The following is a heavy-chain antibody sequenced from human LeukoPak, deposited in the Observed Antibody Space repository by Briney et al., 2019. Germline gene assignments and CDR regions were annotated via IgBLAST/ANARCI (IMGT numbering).Heavy chain of an antibody. V-gene: IGHV5-51*01. D-gene: IGHD5-18*01. CDR2: IDPSDSET. Sequence: GESLKISCKASGYSFTSYWIGWVRQLPRKSLVGMGIIDPSDSETRYTPSFQGQVTISVDKTLTTADLQWNSLKASDTAMYYCARQTAMGRSGDYWGQGTLVTVSS. CDR3: ARQTAMGRSGDY. J-gene: IGHJ4*02. CDR1: GYSFTSYW.